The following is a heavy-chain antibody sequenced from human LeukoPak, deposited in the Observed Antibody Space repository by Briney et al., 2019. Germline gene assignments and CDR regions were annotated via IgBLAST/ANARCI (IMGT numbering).Heavy chain of an antibody. V-gene: IGHV4-34*01. CDR2: INYTGST. J-gene: IGHJ5*02. CDR1: GGSFSGFY. CDR3: ARDLGVVPAWGWFDP. Sequence: SDTLSLTCAVYGGSFSGFYWSWIRHVPGKGLEWIGEINYTGSTSYNPSLKSRVTISVDTSQNQFFLLLTSVTAADTAVYYCARDLGVVPAWGWFDPWGQGTLVTVSS. D-gene: IGHD2-2*01.